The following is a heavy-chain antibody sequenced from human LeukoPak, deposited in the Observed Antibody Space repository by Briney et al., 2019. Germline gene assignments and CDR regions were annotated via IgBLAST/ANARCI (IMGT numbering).Heavy chain of an antibody. CDR3: TRGPGSTWYSDY. J-gene: IGHJ4*02. CDR1: GFTVSSNY. CDR2: IYSGGDT. V-gene: IGHV3-66*02. Sequence: QPGGSLRLSCAASGFTVSSNYMNWVRQAPGKGLEWVSIIYSGGDTYYADSVKGRFTISRDNSKNTLYLQMNNQRADDTAVYYCTRGPGSTWYSDYWGQGTLVTVSS. D-gene: IGHD6-13*01.